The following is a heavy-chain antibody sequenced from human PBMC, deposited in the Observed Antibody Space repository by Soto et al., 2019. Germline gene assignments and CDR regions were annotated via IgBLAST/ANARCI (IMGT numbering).Heavy chain of an antibody. J-gene: IGHJ4*02. CDR2: ISYDGSNK. CDR3: ANLPFYDYVWGSYRPESL. V-gene: IGHV3-30*18. CDR1: GFTFSSYG. D-gene: IGHD3-16*02. Sequence: HPGGSLRLSCAASGFTFSSYGMHWVRQAPGKGLEWVAVISYDGSNKYYADSVKGRFTISRDNSKNTLYLQMNSLRAEDTAVYYCANLPFYDYVWGSYRPESLWGQGTLVTVSS.